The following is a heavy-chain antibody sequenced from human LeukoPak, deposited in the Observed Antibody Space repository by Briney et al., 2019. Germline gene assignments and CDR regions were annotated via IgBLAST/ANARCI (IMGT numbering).Heavy chain of an antibody. Sequence: PSETPSLTCAVYGGSFSGYYWSWIRQPPGKGLKWIGEINHSGSTNYNPSLKSRVTISVDTSKNQFSLKLSSVTAADTAVYYCARGPNYDFWSGYTDWGQGTLVTVSS. CDR1: GGSFSGYY. V-gene: IGHV4-34*01. J-gene: IGHJ4*02. CDR3: ARGPNYDFWSGYTD. D-gene: IGHD3-3*01. CDR2: INHSGST.